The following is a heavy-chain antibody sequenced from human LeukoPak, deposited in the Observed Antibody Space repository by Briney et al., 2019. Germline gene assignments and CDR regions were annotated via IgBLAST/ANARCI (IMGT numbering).Heavy chain of an antibody. V-gene: IGHV4-59*11. D-gene: IGHD1-14*01. CDR2: AYYSGST. CDR3: ARTPGNTLDY. J-gene: IGHJ4*02. Sequence: PETLSLTCSVSGGSITSHYWSWIRQPPGKGLEWIGYAYYSGSTNYNPSLKSRVTISVDTSKNQFSLKLDSMTAADTAVYYCARTPGNTLDYWGQGTLVSVSS. CDR1: GGSITSHY.